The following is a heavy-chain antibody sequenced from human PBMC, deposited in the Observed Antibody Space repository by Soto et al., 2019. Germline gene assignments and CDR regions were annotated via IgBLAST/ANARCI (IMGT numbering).Heavy chain of an antibody. V-gene: IGHV2-5*02. Sequence: QITLKESSPTLVKPTQTLTLTCTFSGFSLRTREVGVGWIQRPPGKALEWLAVIYWDDYKRYSPSLKSRLTITKDTSKNQVVLTMTNMDPVDTGTYYCGQGGSWSYYDMDVWGQGTTVTVSS. D-gene: IGHD3-10*01. CDR3: GQGGSWSYYDMDV. CDR2: IYWDDYK. CDR1: GFSLRTREVG. J-gene: IGHJ6*02.